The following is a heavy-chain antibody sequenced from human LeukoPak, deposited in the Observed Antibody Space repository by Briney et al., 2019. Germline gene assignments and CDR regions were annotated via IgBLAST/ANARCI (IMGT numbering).Heavy chain of an antibody. CDR2: ISNDGGGT. CDR1: GFIFNNYG. CDR3: AKGSSGYFADL. V-gene: IGHV3-23*01. J-gene: IGHJ5*02. Sequence: GGSLRLSCAASGFIFNNYGLMWVRQAPGKGLEWVSAISNDGGGTQYADFVEGWFTISRDNSKNTLFLQMSSLRAEDTALYYCAKGSSGYFADLWGQGTLVTVSS. D-gene: IGHD3-22*01.